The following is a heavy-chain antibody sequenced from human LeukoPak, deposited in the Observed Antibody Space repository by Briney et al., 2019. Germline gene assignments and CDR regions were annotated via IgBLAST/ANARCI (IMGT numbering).Heavy chain of an antibody. CDR1: GGSFSGYF. J-gene: IGHJ4*02. D-gene: IGHD6-19*01. Sequence: SESLSLTCAVYGGSFSGYFLSWIRQPPGKGLEWVGEINHSGGTTHNPSLKSRVTISIDTYRNQLSLKLNSMTAADTAVYYCAREGISGRLVDYWGQGTLVTVSS. CDR3: AREGISGRLVDY. V-gene: IGHV4-34*01. CDR2: INHSGGT.